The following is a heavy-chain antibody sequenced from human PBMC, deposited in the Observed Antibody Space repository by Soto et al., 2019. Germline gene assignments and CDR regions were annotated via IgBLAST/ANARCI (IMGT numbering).Heavy chain of an antibody. V-gene: IGHV3-30*18. J-gene: IGHJ4*02. CDR3: AKGNAAGY. CDR1: GFTFSSYG. D-gene: IGHD2-2*01. Sequence: QVQLVESGGGVVQPGRSLRLSCAASGFTFSSYGMHWVRQAPGKGLEWVAVISYDGSNKYYADSVKGRFTISRDNSKNTLYLQMNSLRAEDTAVYYCAKGNAAGYWGQGTLVTVSS. CDR2: ISYDGSNK.